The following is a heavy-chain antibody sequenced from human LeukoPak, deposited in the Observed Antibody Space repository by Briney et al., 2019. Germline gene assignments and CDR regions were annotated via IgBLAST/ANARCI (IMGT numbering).Heavy chain of an antibody. V-gene: IGHV4-30-4*07. J-gene: IGHJ3*02. CDR1: GGSISSGGYS. CDR2: IYYSGST. CDR3: ARGRLDCTNGVCSIDAFDI. Sequence: SETLSLTCAVSGGSISSGGYSWSWIRQPPGKGLEWIGYIYYSGSTYYNPSLKSRVTISVNTSKNQFSLKLSSVTAADTAVYYCARGRLDCTNGVCSIDAFDIWGQGTMVTVSS. D-gene: IGHD2-8*01.